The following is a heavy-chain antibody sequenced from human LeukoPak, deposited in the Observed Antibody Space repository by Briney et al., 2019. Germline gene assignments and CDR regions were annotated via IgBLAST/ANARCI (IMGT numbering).Heavy chain of an antibody. D-gene: IGHD3-3*01. CDR1: GGSISRYY. J-gene: IGHJ5*02. V-gene: IGHV4-59*01. Sequence: PSETLSLTCTVSGGSISRYYWSWTRQPPGKGLEYIGYIYYSGSTNYNPSLKSRVTISVDTSKNQFSLNLSSVTAADTAVYYCARDRGGYDFWSGHNWFDPWGQGTLVTVSS. CDR2: IYYSGST. CDR3: ARDRGGYDFWSGHNWFDP.